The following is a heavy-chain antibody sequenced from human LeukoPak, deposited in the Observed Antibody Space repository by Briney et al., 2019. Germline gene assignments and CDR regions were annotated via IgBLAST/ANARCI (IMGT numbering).Heavy chain of an antibody. V-gene: IGHV4-61*01. Sequence: SETLSLTCTVSGGSVSSGSYYWSWIRQPPGTGLEWIGYIYYSGSTKYNPSLKSRVTISIDTSKNQFSLKLSSVTAADTAMYYRAGVVGGSYSMDVWGQGTTVTVSS. J-gene: IGHJ6*03. D-gene: IGHD1-26*01. CDR3: AGVVGGSYSMDV. CDR2: IYYSGST. CDR1: GGSVSSGSYY.